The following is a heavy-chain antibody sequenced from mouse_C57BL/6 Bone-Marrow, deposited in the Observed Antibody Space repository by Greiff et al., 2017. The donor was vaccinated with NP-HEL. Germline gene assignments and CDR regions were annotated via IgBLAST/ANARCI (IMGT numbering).Heavy chain of an antibody. D-gene: IGHD1-1*01. CDR1: GYAFSSYW. V-gene: IGHV1-80*01. J-gene: IGHJ2*01. CDR2: IYPGDGDT. CDR3: ARETTVVAPFDY. Sequence: QVQLQQSGAELVKPGASVKISCKASGYAFSSYWMNWVKQRPGKGLEWIGQIYPGDGDTNYNGKFKGKATLTADKSSSTAYMQLSSLTSEDSAVYFCARETTVVAPFDYWGQGTTLTVSS.